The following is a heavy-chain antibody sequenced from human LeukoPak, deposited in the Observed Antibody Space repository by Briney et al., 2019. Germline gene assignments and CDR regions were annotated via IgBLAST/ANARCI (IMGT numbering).Heavy chain of an antibody. J-gene: IGHJ5*02. CDR2: IYYSGST. CDR1: GGSFSGYY. V-gene: IGHV4-34*01. Sequence: PSETLSLTCAVYGGSFSGYYWSWIRQPPGKGLEWIGSIYYSGSTYYNPSLKSRVTISVDTSRNQFSLKLSSVTAADTAVYYCVKSLDNWFDPWGQGTLVTVSS. CDR3: VKSLDNWFDP.